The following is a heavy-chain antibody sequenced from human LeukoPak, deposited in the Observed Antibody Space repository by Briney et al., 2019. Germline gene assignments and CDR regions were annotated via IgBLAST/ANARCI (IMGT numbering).Heavy chain of an antibody. J-gene: IGHJ4*02. CDR2: INPNSGGT. V-gene: IGHV1-2*02. CDR1: GYTFTGYY. D-gene: IGHD1-14*01. Sequence: ASVTVSCKASGYTFTGYYMHWVRQAPGQGLEWMGWINPNSGGTNYAQKFQGRVTITRDTAISTAYMELSRLRSDDTAVYYCARENRGGTSISSHIYYFDYWGQGTPVTVSS. CDR3: ARENRGGTSISSHIYYFDY.